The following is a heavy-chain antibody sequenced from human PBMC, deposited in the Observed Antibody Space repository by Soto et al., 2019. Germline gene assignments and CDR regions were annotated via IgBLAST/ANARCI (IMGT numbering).Heavy chain of an antibody. Sequence: EVQLVESGGGLVKPGGSLRLSCAASGFTFSNAWMSWVRQAPGKGLEWVGRIKSKTDGGTTDYAAPVKGRFTISRDDSKNTLYLQMNSLKTEDPAVYYCTTDLLITIFGVGGFDYWGQGTLVTVSS. D-gene: IGHD3-3*01. V-gene: IGHV3-15*01. CDR3: TTDLLITIFGVGGFDY. CDR2: IKSKTDGGTT. CDR1: GFTFSNAW. J-gene: IGHJ4*02.